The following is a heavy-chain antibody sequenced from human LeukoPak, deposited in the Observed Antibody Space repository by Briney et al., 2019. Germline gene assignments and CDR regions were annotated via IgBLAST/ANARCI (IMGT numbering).Heavy chain of an antibody. CDR1: GGSISSSSYY. CDR3: ASRGGVVVPVPFQH. CDR2: IYYSGST. Sequence: SETLSLTCSVSGGSISSSSYYWGWIRQPPGKGLEWIGSIYYSGSTYYNPSLKSRVTIAVTTTKNQYPLRLSSVTAAVTAVHYGASRGGVVVPVPFQHWGQGTLVTVSS. J-gene: IGHJ1*01. D-gene: IGHD2-2*01. V-gene: IGHV4-39*01.